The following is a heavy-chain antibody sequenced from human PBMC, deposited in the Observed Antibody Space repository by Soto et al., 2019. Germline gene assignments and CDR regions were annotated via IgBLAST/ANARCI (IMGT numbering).Heavy chain of an antibody. D-gene: IGHD3-3*01. CDR3: ARQYYDFWSGYWHYYYYGMDV. V-gene: IGHV5-10-1*01. Sequence: GQSLKISCKGSGYSFTSYWISWVRQMLGKGLEWMGRIDPSDSYTNYSPSFQGHVTISADKSISTAYLQWSSLKASDTAMYYCARQYYDFWSGYWHYYYYGMDVWGQGTTVTVSS. CDR1: GYSFTSYW. J-gene: IGHJ6*02. CDR2: IDPSDSYT.